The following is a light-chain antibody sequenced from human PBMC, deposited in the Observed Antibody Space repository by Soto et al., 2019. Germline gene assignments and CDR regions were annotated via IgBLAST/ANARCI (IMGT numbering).Light chain of an antibody. CDR3: QQYNNWPYT. Sequence: EKVMKQSPATVSVSPGERAALSCRASQSVSSNLAWYQQKPGQAPRLLIYGASTRATGIPARFSGSGSGTEFTLTISSLQSEDFAVYYCQQYNNWPYTFGQGTKLEIK. CDR2: GAS. CDR1: QSVSSN. J-gene: IGKJ2*01. V-gene: IGKV3-15*01.